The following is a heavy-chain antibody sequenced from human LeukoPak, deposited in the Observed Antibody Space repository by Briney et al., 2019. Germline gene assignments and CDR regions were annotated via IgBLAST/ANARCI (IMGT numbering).Heavy chain of an antibody. Sequence: GGSLRLSCAASGFTFSGYSMNWVRQAPGKGLEWVSSISSSGNYIYYAESVKGRFTISRDNAKNSLYLQKNSRRAEDTAVYYCARRGDGTYSFDYWGQGTLVTVSS. D-gene: IGHD3-16*01. J-gene: IGHJ4*02. CDR2: ISSSGNYI. CDR1: GFTFSGYS. V-gene: IGHV3-21*01. CDR3: ARRGDGTYSFDY.